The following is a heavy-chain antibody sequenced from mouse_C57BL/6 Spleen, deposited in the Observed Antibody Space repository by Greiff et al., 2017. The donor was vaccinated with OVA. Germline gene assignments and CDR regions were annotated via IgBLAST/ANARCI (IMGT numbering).Heavy chain of an antibody. J-gene: IGHJ3*01. Sequence: QVQLQQPGAELVMPGASVKLSCKASGYTFTSYWMHWVKQRPGQGLEWIGEIDPSDSYTNYNQKFKGKSTLTVDKSSSTAYMQLSSLTSEDSAVYYCARCGTTGFAYWGQGTLVTVSA. V-gene: IGHV1-69*01. D-gene: IGHD1-1*01. CDR3: ARCGTTGFAY. CDR2: IDPSDSYT. CDR1: GYTFTSYW.